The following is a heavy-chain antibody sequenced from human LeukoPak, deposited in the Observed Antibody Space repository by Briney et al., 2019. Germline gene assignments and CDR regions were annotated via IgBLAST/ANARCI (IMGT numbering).Heavy chain of an antibody. D-gene: IGHD3-22*01. CDR1: GYTFTGYY. V-gene: IGHV1-2*02. Sequence: ASVKVSCKASGYTFTGYYMHWVRQAPGQGLEWMGWINPNSGGTNYAQKFQGRVTMTRDTSISTAYMELSRLRSDDTAVYHCARTVTFYYDSSGYLGLDYWGQGTLVTVSS. J-gene: IGHJ4*02. CDR3: ARTVTFYYDSSGYLGLDY. CDR2: INPNSGGT.